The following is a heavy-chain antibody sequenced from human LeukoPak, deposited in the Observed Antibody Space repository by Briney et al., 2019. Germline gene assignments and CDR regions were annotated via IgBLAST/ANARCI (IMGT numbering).Heavy chain of an antibody. Sequence: PSETLSLTCTVSGGSISSGDYYWSWIRQPPGKGLEWIGYIYYSGSTYYNPSLKSRVTISVDTSKNQFSLKLSSVTAADTAVYYCARGSCSAGSCPGWDYWGQGTLVTVSS. V-gene: IGHV4-30-4*08. CDR3: ARGSCSAGSCPGWDY. D-gene: IGHD2-15*01. CDR1: GGSISSGDYY. J-gene: IGHJ4*02. CDR2: IYYSGST.